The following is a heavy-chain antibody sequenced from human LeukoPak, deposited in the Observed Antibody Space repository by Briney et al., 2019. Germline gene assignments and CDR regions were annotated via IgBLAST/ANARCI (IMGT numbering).Heavy chain of an antibody. D-gene: IGHD3-22*01. Sequence: ASVKVSCKASGYTFTSYGISWVRQAPGQGLEWMGWISAYNGNTNYAQKFQGRVTMTTDTSTSTAYMELRSLRSDDTAVYYCARAAIAYDSSGYYYYWGPGTLVTVSS. CDR1: GYTFTSYG. V-gene: IGHV1-18*01. CDR3: ARAAIAYDSSGYYYY. J-gene: IGHJ4*02. CDR2: ISAYNGNT.